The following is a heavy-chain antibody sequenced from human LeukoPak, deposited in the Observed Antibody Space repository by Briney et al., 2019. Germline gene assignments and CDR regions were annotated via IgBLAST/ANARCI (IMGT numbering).Heavy chain of an antibody. D-gene: IGHD3-22*01. CDR2: IYYSGIT. Sequence: SETLSLTCTVSGGSISSYYWSWIRQPPGKGLEWIGYIYYSGITNYNPSLKSRVTISVDTSKNQFSLKLSSVTAADTAVYYCARNYYDSSGYYPGLDYWGQGTLVTVSS. V-gene: IGHV4-59*01. J-gene: IGHJ4*02. CDR3: ARNYYDSSGYYPGLDY. CDR1: GGSISSYY.